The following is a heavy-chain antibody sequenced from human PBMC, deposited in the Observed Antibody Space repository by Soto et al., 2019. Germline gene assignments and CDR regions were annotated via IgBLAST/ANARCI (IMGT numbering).Heavy chain of an antibody. D-gene: IGHD3-10*01. CDR2: ISAYNGNT. V-gene: IGHV1-18*01. CDR3: ARDLREHYYGSGSYYEHYYYMDV. J-gene: IGHJ6*03. CDR1: GYTFTSYG. Sequence: ASVKVSCKASGYTFTSYGISWVRQAPGQGLEWMGWISAYNGNTNYAQKLQGRVTMTTDTSTSTAYMELRSLRSDDTAVYYCARDLREHYYGSGSYYEHYYYMDVWGKGTTVTVSS.